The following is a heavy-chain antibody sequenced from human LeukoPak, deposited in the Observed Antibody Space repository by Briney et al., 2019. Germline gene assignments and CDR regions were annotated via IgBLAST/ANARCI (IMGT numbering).Heavy chain of an antibody. V-gene: IGHV1-46*01. CDR2: INPSGGST. CDR3: ARAYSSSWYMGYYYYYYMDV. CDR1: GYTFTSYY. D-gene: IGHD6-13*01. J-gene: IGHJ6*03. Sequence: GASVKVSCKASGYTFTSYYMHWVRQAPGQGLEWMGIINPSGGSTSYAQKFQGRVTMTRNTSISTAYMELSSLRSEDTAVYYCARAYSSSWYMGYYYYYYMDVWGKGTTVTISS.